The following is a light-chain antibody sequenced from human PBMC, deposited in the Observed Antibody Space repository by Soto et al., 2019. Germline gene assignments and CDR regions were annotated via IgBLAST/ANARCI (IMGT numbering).Light chain of an antibody. CDR3: CSYAGSSTYV. J-gene: IGLJ1*01. CDR1: SSDVGGYNF. CDR2: EGS. Sequence: SALTQPASVSGSPGQSITISCTGTSSDVGGYNFVAWYQQYPGKAHKVMIYEGSQRPSGVSTRFSGSRSGNTASLTISGLQPEDEADYYCCSYAGSSTYVFGSGTKVTVL. V-gene: IGLV2-23*01.